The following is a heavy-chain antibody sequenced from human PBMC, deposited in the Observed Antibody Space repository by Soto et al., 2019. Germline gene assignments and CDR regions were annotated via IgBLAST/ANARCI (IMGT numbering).Heavy chain of an antibody. CDR2: IYDSGST. CDR1: GGSISSSY. V-gene: IGHV4-59*12. D-gene: IGHD2-2*01. J-gene: IGHJ4*02. CDR3: ASLPATSDFDY. Sequence: TSETLSLTCTVSGGSISSSYWSWIRQPPGKGLEWIGYIYDSGSTYYNSSLKSRVTMSVDTSKNQFSLKLSSVTAADTAVYYCASLPATSDFDYWGQGTLVTVSS.